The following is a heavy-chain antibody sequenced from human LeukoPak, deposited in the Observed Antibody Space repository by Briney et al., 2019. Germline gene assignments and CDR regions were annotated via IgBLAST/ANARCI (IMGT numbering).Heavy chain of an antibody. Sequence: PSETLSLTCTVSGGSISSSSYYWSWIRQPPGKGLEWIGEINHTGNTGYNPSLKSRVTISVDTSKNQFSLKLSSVTAADTAVYYCARKTVPTGVDYWGQGTLVTVSS. CDR3: ARKTVPTGVDY. CDR1: GGSISSSSYY. J-gene: IGHJ4*02. CDR2: INHTGNT. V-gene: IGHV4-39*07. D-gene: IGHD4-17*01.